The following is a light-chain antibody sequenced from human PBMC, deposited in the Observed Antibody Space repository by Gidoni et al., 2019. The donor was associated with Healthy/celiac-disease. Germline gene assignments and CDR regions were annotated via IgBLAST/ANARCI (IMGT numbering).Light chain of an antibody. CDR1: QSISSY. CDR2: AAS. Sequence: DIHMTPSPSSLSASVGDRVTSTCRASQSISSYLNWYQQKPGKAPKLLIYAASSLQSGVPSRFSGSGSGTDFTLTIISLQPEDFATYYCQQCYSTLITFGQXTRLEIK. CDR3: QQCYSTLIT. V-gene: IGKV1-39*01. J-gene: IGKJ5*01.